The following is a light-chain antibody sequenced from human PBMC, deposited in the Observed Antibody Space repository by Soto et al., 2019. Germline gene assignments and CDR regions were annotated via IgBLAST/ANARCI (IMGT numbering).Light chain of an antibody. V-gene: IGKV3-20*01. Sequence: EIVLTQSPGTLSLYTGERATLSCRASQSVSSSYLAWYQQNPGQAPRLLIYGASSRATGIPDRFSGSGSGTDFTLTIGRLEPEDFAVYYCQKYENFGQGT. CDR3: QKYEN. CDR2: GAS. CDR1: QSVSSSY. J-gene: IGKJ1*01.